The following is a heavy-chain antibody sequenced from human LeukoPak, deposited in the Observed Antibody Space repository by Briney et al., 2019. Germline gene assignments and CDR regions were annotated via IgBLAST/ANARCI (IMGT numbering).Heavy chain of an antibody. CDR2: IRYDGNNK. J-gene: IGHJ6*03. CDR3: AKGGGYEAQYYYYLDV. D-gene: IGHD5-12*01. Sequence: PGGSLRLSCVASGFTFSSYGMHWVRQAPGKGLEWVAFIRYDGNNKYYADSVKGRFTISRDNSKNTLYLQMKSLRAEDTAVYYCAKGGGYEAQYYYYLDVWGKGTTVTISS. CDR1: GFTFSSYG. V-gene: IGHV3-30*02.